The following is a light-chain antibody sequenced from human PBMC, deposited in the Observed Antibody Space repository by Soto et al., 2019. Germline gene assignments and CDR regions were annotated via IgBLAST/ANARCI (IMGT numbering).Light chain of an antibody. CDR3: NSYTSSSTYV. J-gene: IGLJ1*01. V-gene: IGLV2-14*03. CDR2: DVS. CDR1: SSDVGGYNY. Sequence: QSALTQPASVSGSPGQWIAISCTGTSSDVGGYNYVTWYQQHPGKAPKLMLYDVSNRPSGVSDRFSGSKSGNTASLTISGLQAEDEGDYYCNSYTSSSTYVFGTGTKLTVL.